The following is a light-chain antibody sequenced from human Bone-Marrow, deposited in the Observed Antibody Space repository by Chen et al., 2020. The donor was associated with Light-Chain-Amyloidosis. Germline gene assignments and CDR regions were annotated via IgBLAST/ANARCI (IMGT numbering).Light chain of an antibody. Sequence: QSALTQPASVSGFPGQSITTSCTGTNNDFGGHAFVSWYQRHPGKAPKFLIYEDTERASGVSNRFSGSKSGNTASLTISGLQAEDEADYYCSSFAAGSTWVFGGGTSLTVL. CDR1: NNDFGGHAF. J-gene: IGLJ3*02. V-gene: IGLV2-23*01. CDR2: EDT. CDR3: SSFAAGSTWV.